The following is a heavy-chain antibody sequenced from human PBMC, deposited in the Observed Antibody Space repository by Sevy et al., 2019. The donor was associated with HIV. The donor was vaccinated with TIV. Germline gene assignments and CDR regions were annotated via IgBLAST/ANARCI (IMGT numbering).Heavy chain of an antibody. CDR2: ISSSGSTI. CDR1: GFTFSDYY. V-gene: IGHV3-11*01. Sequence: GGSLRLSCAASGFTFSDYYMSWIRLAPGKGLEWVSYISSSGSTIYYADSVKGRFTISRDNAKNSLYLQMNSLRAEDTAVYYCARDVGPAAHHGYYMHVWGKGTTVTVSS. CDR3: ARDVGPAAHHGYYMHV. J-gene: IGHJ6*03. D-gene: IGHD2-2*01.